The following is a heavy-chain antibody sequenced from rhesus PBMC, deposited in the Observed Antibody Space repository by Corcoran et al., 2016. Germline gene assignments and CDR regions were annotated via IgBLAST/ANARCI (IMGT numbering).Heavy chain of an antibody. Sequence: QVQLQESGPGVVKPSETLSLTCAVSGYSISSGYDWSWIRQPPGKGLEWIGYIYGSSGSTNYNPSPKNTVTSSKDTSKNQFSLKLSSVTAADTAVYYCARDRATVDFDYWGQGVLVTVSS. J-gene: IGHJ4*01. V-gene: IGHV4-76*01. CDR3: ARDRATVDFDY. D-gene: IGHD5-36*01. CDR1: GYSISSGYD. CDR2: IYGSSGST.